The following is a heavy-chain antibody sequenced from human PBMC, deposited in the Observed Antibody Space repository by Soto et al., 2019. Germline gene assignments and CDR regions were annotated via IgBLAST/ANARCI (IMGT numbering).Heavy chain of an antibody. CDR2: ISYDGSNK. CDR1: GFTFSSYG. D-gene: IGHD1-1*01. Sequence: QVQLVESGGGVVQPGRSLRLSCAASGFTFSSYGMHWVRQAPGKGLEWVAVISYDGSNKYYADSVKGRFTISRDNSKNTLYLQMNSLRAEDTAVYYCAKERTGGYFDYWGQGTLVTVSS. CDR3: AKERTGGYFDY. V-gene: IGHV3-30*18. J-gene: IGHJ4*02.